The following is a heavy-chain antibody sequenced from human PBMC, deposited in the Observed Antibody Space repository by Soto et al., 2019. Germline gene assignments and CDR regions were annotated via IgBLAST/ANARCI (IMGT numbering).Heavy chain of an antibody. V-gene: IGHV3-64D*08. CDR3: VKEANPFINTLVVLIFDY. CDR2: ISRDGRST. Sequence: GGSLRLSCSASGFTFSMHSMHWVRQTPGKALEYVSAISRDGRSTFYADSVKGRFTISRDNSKNTLYLRMNSLRSDDTAVYYCVKEANPFINTLVVLIFDYWGQGAQVTVSS. D-gene: IGHD3-22*01. CDR1: GFTFSMHS. J-gene: IGHJ4*02.